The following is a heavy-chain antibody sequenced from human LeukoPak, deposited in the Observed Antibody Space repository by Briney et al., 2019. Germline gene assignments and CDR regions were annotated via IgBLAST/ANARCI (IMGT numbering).Heavy chain of an antibody. D-gene: IGHD6-19*01. CDR3: AKDDRAGVAGNSPFDY. CDR1: GFTFSSHG. V-gene: IGHV3-30*18. J-gene: IGHJ4*02. CDR2: ISYDGSNK. Sequence: GGSLRLSCAASGFTFSSHGMHWVRQAPGKGLEWVAVISYDGSNKYYADSVKGRFTISKDNSKNTLYLQMNSLRAEDTAVYYCAKDDRAGVAGNSPFDYWGQGTLVTVSS.